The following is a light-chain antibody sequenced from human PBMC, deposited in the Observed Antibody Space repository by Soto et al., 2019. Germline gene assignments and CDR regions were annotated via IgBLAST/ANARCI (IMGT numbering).Light chain of an antibody. V-gene: IGKV1-39*01. J-gene: IGKJ5*01. CDR1: QSISSY. CDR3: LQDYNYPIT. Sequence: DIQMTQSPSSLSASVGDRFTITCRASQSISSYLNWYQQKPGKAPELLIYAASSLHSGVPSRFSGSGSGTDFTLTISSLQPEDFATYYCLQDYNYPITFGQGTRLEIK. CDR2: AAS.